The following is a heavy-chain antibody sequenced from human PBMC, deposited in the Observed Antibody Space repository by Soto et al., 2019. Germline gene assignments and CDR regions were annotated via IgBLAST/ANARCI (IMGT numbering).Heavy chain of an antibody. Sequence: QVQLVQSGVEVKKPGASVKVSCKASGYTFISHGISWVRQAPGQGLEWMGWISGKNGNTNYAQKLQGRVTFTTDTSTSTAYMELRSLRSDDTGVYYCARVSSSIVVVPDYGMDVWGQGTTVTVSS. CDR3: ARVSSSIVVVPDYGMDV. D-gene: IGHD2-15*01. J-gene: IGHJ6*02. CDR1: GYTFISHG. CDR2: ISGKNGNT. V-gene: IGHV1-18*04.